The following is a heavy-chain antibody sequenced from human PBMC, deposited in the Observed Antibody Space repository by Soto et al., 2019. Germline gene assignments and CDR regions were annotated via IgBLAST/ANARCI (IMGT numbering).Heavy chain of an antibody. J-gene: IGHJ4*02. Sequence: GGSLRLSCVASGLTFSSEWMNWVRQAPGKGLEWVANISPEGSEKRSVDSMKGRSAISRDNAKNSVSLLMNSLRVDDTAVYYCAKVWGLNWLEYYFDYWGQGTLVTVSS. D-gene: IGHD3-16*01. CDR2: ISPEGSEK. V-gene: IGHV3-7*02. CDR3: AKVWGLNWLEYYFDY. CDR1: GLTFSSEW.